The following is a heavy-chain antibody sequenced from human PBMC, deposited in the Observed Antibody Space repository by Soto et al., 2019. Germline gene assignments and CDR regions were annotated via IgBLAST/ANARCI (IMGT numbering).Heavy chain of an antibody. J-gene: IGHJ4*02. D-gene: IGHD3-16*02. CDR2: IYYSGST. CDR3: ARDDIMITFGGVLD. Sequence: ASETLSLTCTVSGGSISSGDYYWSWIRQPPGKGLEWIGYIYYSGSTYYNPSLKSRVTISVDTSKNQFSLKLSSVTAADTAVYYCARDDIMITFGGVLDWGQGTLVTVSS. CDR1: GGSISSGDYY. V-gene: IGHV4-30-4*01.